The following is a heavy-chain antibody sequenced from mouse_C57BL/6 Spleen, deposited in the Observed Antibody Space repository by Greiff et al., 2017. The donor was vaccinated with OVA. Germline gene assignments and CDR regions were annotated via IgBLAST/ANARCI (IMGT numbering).Heavy chain of an antibody. D-gene: IGHD2-3*01. J-gene: IGHJ4*01. CDR2: IDPSDSYT. Sequence: VQLQQPGAELVRPGTSVKLSCKASGYTFTSYWMHWVKQRPGQGLEWIGVIDPSDSYTNYNQKFKGKATLTVDTSSSTAYMQLSSLTSEDSAVYYCARDGYSLYDMDYWGKGTSVTVSS. CDR1: GYTFTSYW. V-gene: IGHV1-59*01. CDR3: ARDGYSLYDMDY.